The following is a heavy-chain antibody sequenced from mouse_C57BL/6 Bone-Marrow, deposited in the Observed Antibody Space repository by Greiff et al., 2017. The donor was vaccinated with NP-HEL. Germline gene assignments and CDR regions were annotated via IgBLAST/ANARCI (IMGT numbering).Heavy chain of an antibody. Sequence: VQLQQSGTVLARPGASVKMSCKTSGYTFTSYWMHWVKQRPGQGLEWIGAIYPGNSDTSYNQKFKGKAKLTAVTSASTAYMELSSLTNEDSAVYYCTGIYYDYDYYFDYWGQGTTLTVSS. J-gene: IGHJ2*01. CDR3: TGIYYDYDYYFDY. CDR2: IYPGNSDT. CDR1: GYTFTSYW. D-gene: IGHD2-4*01. V-gene: IGHV1-5*01.